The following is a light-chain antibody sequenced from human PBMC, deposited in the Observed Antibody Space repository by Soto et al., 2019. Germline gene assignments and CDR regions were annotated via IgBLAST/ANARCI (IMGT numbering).Light chain of an antibody. CDR1: SSDIGAYIF. J-gene: IGLJ1*01. CDR2: DIA. CDR3: VSFTTKKSYV. V-gene: IGLV2-14*03. Sequence: QSALTQPASVSGSPGQSITISCTGTSSDIGAYIFVSWYQQHPGKAPKLIIYDIANRPSGVSYRFSGSKSANTASLTISGLQADDEADYYCVSFTTKKSYVFGTGTKLTV.